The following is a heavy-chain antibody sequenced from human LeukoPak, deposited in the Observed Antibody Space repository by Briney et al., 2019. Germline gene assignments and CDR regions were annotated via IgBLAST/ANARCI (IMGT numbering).Heavy chain of an antibody. V-gene: IGHV3-23*01. D-gene: IGHD3-16*02. CDR2: ISGSGGST. J-gene: IGHJ6*03. Sequence: PGGSLRLSCTASGFTFTNYAVHWVRQAPGKGLEWVSAISGSGGSTYYADSVKGRFTISRDNSKNTLYLQMNSRRADDTAVYYCARYRRVAAILAYYYYYMDVWGKGTTVTVSS. CDR3: ARYRRVAAILAYYYYYMDV. CDR1: GFTFTNYA.